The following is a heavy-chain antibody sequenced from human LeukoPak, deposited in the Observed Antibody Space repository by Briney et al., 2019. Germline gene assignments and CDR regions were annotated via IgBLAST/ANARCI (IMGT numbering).Heavy chain of an antibody. CDR2: ISSTSTYI. V-gene: IGHV3-21*04. CDR3: AKGHGAGSYNELDY. J-gene: IGHJ4*02. CDR1: GFTFSSYS. Sequence: GGSLRLSCAASGFTFSSYSVNWVRQAPGKGLEWVSFISSTSTYIYYADSVKGRFTTSRDNSKNTLNLQMNSLRAEDTAVYYCAKGHGAGSYNELDYWGQGTLVTVSS. D-gene: IGHD3-10*01.